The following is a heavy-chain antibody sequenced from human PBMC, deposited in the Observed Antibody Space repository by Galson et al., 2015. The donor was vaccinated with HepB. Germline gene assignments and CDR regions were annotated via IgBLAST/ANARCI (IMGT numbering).Heavy chain of an antibody. V-gene: IGHV3-23*01. CDR1: GFTLSSYA. D-gene: IGHD3-10*01. Sequence: SLRLSCAASGFTLSSYAMSWVRQAPGKGLEWVSTISGSGGSTYYADSVKGRFTISRDNSKNTLYLQMNSLRAEDTAVYYCAKEQYYYGSGYDDAFDIWGQGKMVTVSS. CDR2: ISGSGGST. J-gene: IGHJ3*02. CDR3: AKEQYYYGSGYDDAFDI.